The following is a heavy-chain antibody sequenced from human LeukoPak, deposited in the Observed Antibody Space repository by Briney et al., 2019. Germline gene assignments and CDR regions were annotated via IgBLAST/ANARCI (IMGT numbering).Heavy chain of an antibody. J-gene: IGHJ4*02. Sequence: GGSLRLSCAASGFTFSSYSMNWVRQAPGKGLEWVSSISSSSSYIYYADSVKGRFTISRDNAKNSLYLQMNSLRAEDTAVYYCARSAPWFGELDTSDYWGQGTLVTVSS. CDR2: ISSSSSYI. D-gene: IGHD3-10*01. CDR3: ARSAPWFGELDTSDY. CDR1: GFTFSSYS. V-gene: IGHV3-21*01.